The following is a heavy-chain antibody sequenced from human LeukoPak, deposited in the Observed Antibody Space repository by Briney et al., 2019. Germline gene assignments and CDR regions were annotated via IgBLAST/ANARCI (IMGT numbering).Heavy chain of an antibody. CDR2: MNPNSGNT. J-gene: IGHJ4*02. V-gene: IGHV1-8*01. CDR1: GYTFTSYD. CDR3: ARVTGVYFFDY. Sequence: ASVKVSCKASGYTFTSYDINWVRQATGQGLEWMGWMNPNSGNTGYAQKFQGRVTMTRNTSISTAYMELSRLRSDDTAVYYCARVTGVYFFDYWGQGTLVTVSS. D-gene: IGHD3-9*01.